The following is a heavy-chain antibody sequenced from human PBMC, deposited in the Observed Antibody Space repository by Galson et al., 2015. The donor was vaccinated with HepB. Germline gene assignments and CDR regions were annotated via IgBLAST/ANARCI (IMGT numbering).Heavy chain of an antibody. CDR2: VKQDGSEK. CDR1: GFTSSSYW. Sequence: SPRLSCAASGFTSSSYWMTWIRQAPGKGLEWVANVKQDGSEKYYMDSVKGRFTISRDNAKNSLYLQMNSLRAEDTAVYYCAGAGGFLVRSWGQGTLVTVSS. CDR3: AGAGGFLVRS. D-gene: IGHD1-26*01. V-gene: IGHV3-7*03. J-gene: IGHJ4*02.